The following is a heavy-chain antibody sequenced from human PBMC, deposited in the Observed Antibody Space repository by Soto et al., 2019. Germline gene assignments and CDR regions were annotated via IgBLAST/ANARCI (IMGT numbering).Heavy chain of an antibody. CDR2: INIDGSTT. CDR1: GFSLSNYW. D-gene: IGHD5-12*01. V-gene: IGHV3-74*01. Sequence: EVQLVESGGVSVQPGGSLRLSCAASGFSLSNYWMHWVRQAPGKGLVWVSRINIDGSTTTYADSVKGRFTISRDNAKNTSYLKVTSLRDEDTAVYYCVRIRRGDGYTFGYWGQGTLVTVSS. J-gene: IGHJ4*02. CDR3: VRIRRGDGYTFGY.